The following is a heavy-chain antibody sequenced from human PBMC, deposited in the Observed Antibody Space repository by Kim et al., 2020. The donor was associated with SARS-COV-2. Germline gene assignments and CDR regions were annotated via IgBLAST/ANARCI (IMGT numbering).Heavy chain of an antibody. Sequence: SETLSLTCTVSGGSVSSGSYYWSWIRQPPGKGLEWIGYIYYSGSTNYNPSLKSRVTISVDTSKNQFSLKLSSVTAADTAVYYCARDWRITMVRGVGFDP. D-gene: IGHD3-10*01. V-gene: IGHV4-61*01. J-gene: IGHJ5*02. CDR3: ARDWRITMVRGVGFDP. CDR2: IYYSGST. CDR1: GGSVSSGSYY.